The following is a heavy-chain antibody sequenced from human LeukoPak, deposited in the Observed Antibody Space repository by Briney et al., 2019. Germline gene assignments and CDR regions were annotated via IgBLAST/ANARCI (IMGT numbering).Heavy chain of an antibody. CDR1: GASTSRSY. D-gene: IGHD6-13*01. V-gene: IGHV4-59*08. J-gene: IGHJ3*02. CDR3: ARPIYTSSWYAFDI. CDR2: GYYSGST. Sequence: PSETLSLTCTVSGASTSRSYWSWIRQSPGKGLEWIGYGYYSGSTYYNPSLRSRVTISVDMSKNQFSLRLNSVTAADTAVYYCARPIYTSSWYAFDIWGQGTTVTVSS.